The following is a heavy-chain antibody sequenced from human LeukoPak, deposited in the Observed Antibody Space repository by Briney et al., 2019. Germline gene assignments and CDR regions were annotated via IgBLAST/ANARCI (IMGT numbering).Heavy chain of an antibody. CDR1: GFTFSSYA. D-gene: IGHD6-19*01. CDR3: ARLTTSSGWDDY. V-gene: IGHV3-30*04. Sequence: GGSLRLSCAASGFTFSSYAMHWVRQAPGKGLEWVAVISYDGSNKYYADSVKGRFTISRDNSKNTLYLQMNSLRAEDTAVYYCARLTTSSGWDDYWGQGTLVTVSS. J-gene: IGHJ4*02. CDR2: ISYDGSNK.